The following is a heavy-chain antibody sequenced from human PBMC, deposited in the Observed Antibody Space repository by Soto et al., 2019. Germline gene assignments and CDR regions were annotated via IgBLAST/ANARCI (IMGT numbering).Heavy chain of an antibody. CDR3: ARGETRHSSLSVY. J-gene: IGHJ4*02. Sequence: EVQLVESGGGLVQPGGSLRLSCAASGFTFSSYWMHWVRQPPGKGLVWVSRISTDGSSTSYADSVKGRFTISRDNAEITLYLQMNSLTAEDTAVYYCARGETRHSSLSVYWGQGTLVTVAS. D-gene: IGHD6-6*01. V-gene: IGHV3-74*01. CDR1: GFTFSSYW. CDR2: ISTDGSST.